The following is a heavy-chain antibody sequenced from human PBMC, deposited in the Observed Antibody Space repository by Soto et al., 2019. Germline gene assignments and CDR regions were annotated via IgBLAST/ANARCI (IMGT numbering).Heavy chain of an antibody. CDR3: ATKDLAAAGRIPAFDI. V-gene: IGHV4-4*02. CDR1: SGSISSSNW. J-gene: IGHJ3*02. CDR2: IYHSGST. Sequence: QVQLQESGPGLVKPSGTLSLTCAVSSGSISSSNWWSWVRQPPGKGLEWIGEIYHSGSTNYNPSLKSRVTLSVDNSKNQFSLKLSSVTAADTAVYYCATKDLAAAGRIPAFDIWGQGTMVTVSS. D-gene: IGHD6-13*01.